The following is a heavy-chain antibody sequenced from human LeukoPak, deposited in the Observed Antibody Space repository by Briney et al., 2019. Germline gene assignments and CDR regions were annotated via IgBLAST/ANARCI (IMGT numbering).Heavy chain of an antibody. CDR1: GYTFTGYG. Sequence: ASVKVSCKASGYTFTGYGISWVRQAPGQGLEWMGWISAYNANTNYAQKLQGRVTMTTDTSTSTAYMELRSLISDDTAVYYCARDVRLSSPYYYFYMDVWGKGTTVTAPS. D-gene: IGHD2-2*01. V-gene: IGHV1-18*01. CDR2: ISAYNANT. CDR3: ARDVRLSSPYYYFYMDV. J-gene: IGHJ6*03.